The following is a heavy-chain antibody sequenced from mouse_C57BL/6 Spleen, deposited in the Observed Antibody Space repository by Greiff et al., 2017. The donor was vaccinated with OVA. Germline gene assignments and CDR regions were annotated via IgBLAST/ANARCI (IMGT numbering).Heavy chain of an antibody. J-gene: IGHJ2*01. Sequence: VQRVESGAELARPGASVKMSCKASGYTFTSYTMHWVKQRPGQGLEWIGYINPSSGYTKYNQKFKDKATLTADKSSSTAYMQLSSLTSEDSAVYYCTRLVVYYFDYWGQDTTRTVSS. V-gene: IGHV1-4*01. CDR3: TRLVVYYFDY. CDR1: GYTFTSYT. CDR2: INPSSGYT.